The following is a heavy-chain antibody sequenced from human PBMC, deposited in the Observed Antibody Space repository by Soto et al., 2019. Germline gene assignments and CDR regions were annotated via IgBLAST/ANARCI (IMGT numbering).Heavy chain of an antibody. Sequence: GGSLRLSCAASGFTFSSYAMHWVRQAPGKGLEWVAVISHDGSNKYYADSVKGRFTISRDNSKNTLYLQMNSLRAEDTAVYYCARSYCSSTSCQSSYYYYYGMDVWGQGTTVTVSS. D-gene: IGHD2-2*01. J-gene: IGHJ6*02. CDR2: ISHDGSNK. V-gene: IGHV3-30-3*01. CDR1: GFTFSSYA. CDR3: ARSYCSSTSCQSSYYYYYGMDV.